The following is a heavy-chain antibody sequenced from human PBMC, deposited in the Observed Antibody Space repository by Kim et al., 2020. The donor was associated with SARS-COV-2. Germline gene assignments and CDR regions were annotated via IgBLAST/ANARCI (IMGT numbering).Heavy chain of an antibody. D-gene: IGHD2-2*01. Sequence: SVKVSCKASGGTFSSYAISWVRQAPGQGLEWMGGIIPIFGTANYAQKFQGRVTITADESTSTAYMELSSLRSEDTAVYYCAQRCGSSTSCPSYYYYYGMDVWGQGTTVTVSS. J-gene: IGHJ6*02. CDR3: AQRCGSSTSCPSYYYYYGMDV. CDR2: IIPIFGTA. CDR1: GGTFSSYA. V-gene: IGHV1-69*13.